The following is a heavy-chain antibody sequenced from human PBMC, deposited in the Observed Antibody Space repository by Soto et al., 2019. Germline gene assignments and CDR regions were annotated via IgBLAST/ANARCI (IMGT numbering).Heavy chain of an antibody. J-gene: IGHJ6*02. CDR2: IKSKTDSGTR. D-gene: IGHD4-4*01. Sequence: EVQLVESGGGLVKPGGSLRLSCAASGFTFTNAWMTWVRQAPGKGLEWVGRIKSKTDSGTRDYAAPVKGRFTISRDDSKNTLYLQMNNRKAEDTLLYYCTTVEEYETTGFRNLHYHGMDVWGQGTTVTVSS. CDR1: GFTFTNAW. CDR3: TTVEEYETTGFRNLHYHGMDV. V-gene: IGHV3-15*01.